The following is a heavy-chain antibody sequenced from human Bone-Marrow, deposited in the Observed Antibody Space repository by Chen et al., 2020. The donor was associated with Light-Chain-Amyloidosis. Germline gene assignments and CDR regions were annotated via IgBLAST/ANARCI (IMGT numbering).Heavy chain of an antibody. D-gene: IGHD5-12*01. V-gene: IGHV5-51*01. J-gene: IGHJ4*02. CDR2: IYPDDSDA. CDR3: ARRRDGYNFDY. Sequence: EVQLEQSGPEVKKPGESLKISCKGSGYTFPNYWIGWVPLMPGKGLEWMGVIYPDDSDARYSPSFEGQVTISADKSITTAYLQWRSLKASDTAMYYCARRRDGYNFDYWGQGTLVTVSS. CDR1: GYTFPNYW.